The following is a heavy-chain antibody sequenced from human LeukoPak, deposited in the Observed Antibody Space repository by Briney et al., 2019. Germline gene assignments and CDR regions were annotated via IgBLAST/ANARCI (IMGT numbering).Heavy chain of an antibody. Sequence: ASVKVSCKASGYTFIDYGISWVRQAPGQGLEWMGWINANSGDTNYAQKFQGRVTMTRDTSISTAYMDLSRLRSDDTAMYYCAKGLSTGCFDPWGQGTLVTVSS. CDR1: GYTFIDYG. CDR3: AKGLSTGCFDP. V-gene: IGHV1-2*02. J-gene: IGHJ5*02. CDR2: INANSGDT.